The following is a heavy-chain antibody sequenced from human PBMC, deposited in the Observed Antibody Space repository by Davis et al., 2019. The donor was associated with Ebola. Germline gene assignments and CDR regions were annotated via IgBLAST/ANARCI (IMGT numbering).Heavy chain of an antibody. Sequence: GESLKISCAASGFTFSSYSMNWVRQAPGKGLEWVSYISSSSSTIYYADSVKGRFTISRDNAKNALYLQMNSLRDEDTAVYYCAREGYSGYRMEGGFDYWGQGTLVTVSS. V-gene: IGHV3-48*02. CDR2: ISSSSSTI. D-gene: IGHD5-12*01. J-gene: IGHJ4*02. CDR1: GFTFSSYS. CDR3: AREGYSGYRMEGGFDY.